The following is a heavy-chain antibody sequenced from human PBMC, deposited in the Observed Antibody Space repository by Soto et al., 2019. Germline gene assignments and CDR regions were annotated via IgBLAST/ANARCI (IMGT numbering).Heavy chain of an antibody. CDR1: GFTFSSYE. Sequence: GGSLRLSCAASGFTFSSYEMNWVRQAPGKGLEWVSYISSSGSTIYYADSVKGRFTISRDNAKNSLYLQMNSLRAEDTAVYYCEREEMATTRYWGQGTLVTVSS. J-gene: IGHJ4*02. CDR2: ISSSGSTI. V-gene: IGHV3-48*03. CDR3: EREEMATTRY. D-gene: IGHD5-12*01.